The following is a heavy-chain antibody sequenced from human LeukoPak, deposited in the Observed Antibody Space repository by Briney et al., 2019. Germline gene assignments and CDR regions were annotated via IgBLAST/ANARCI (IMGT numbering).Heavy chain of an antibody. CDR2: IYYSGST. Sequence: SETLSLTCTVSGGSISSYYWSWIRQPPGKGLEWIGYIYYSGSTNYNPSLKSRVTISVDTSKNQFSLKLSSVTAADTAVYYCARSPPVVSVHMDVWGKGTTVTVSS. D-gene: IGHD1-14*01. CDR1: GGSISSYY. J-gene: IGHJ6*03. V-gene: IGHV4-59*01. CDR3: ARSPPVVSVHMDV.